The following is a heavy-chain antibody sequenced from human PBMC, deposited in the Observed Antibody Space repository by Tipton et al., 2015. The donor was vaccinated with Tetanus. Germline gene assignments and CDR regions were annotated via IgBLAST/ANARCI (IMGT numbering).Heavy chain of an antibody. D-gene: IGHD5-12*01. CDR3: ARDGGYSGYAQDGG. V-gene: IGHV3-21*01. CDR1: GFTFSSYS. CDR2: ISSSSSYI. J-gene: IGHJ4*02. Sequence: SLRLSCAASGFTFSSYSMNWVRQAPGKGLEWVSSISSSSSYIYYADSVKGRFTISRDNAKNSLYLQMNSLRAEDTAVYYCARDGGYSGYAQDGGWGQGTLVTASS.